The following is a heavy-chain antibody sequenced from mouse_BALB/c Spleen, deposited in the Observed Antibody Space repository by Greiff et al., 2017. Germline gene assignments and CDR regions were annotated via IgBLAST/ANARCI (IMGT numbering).Heavy chain of an antibody. CDR2: ISSGSSTI. CDR1: GFTFSSFG. J-gene: IGHJ4*01. V-gene: IGHV5-17*02. D-gene: IGHD2-4*01. CDR3: ARGTMITTRAMDY. Sequence: DVKLVESGGGLVQPGGSRKLSCAASGFTFSSFGMHWVRQAPEKGLEWVAYISSGSSTIYYADTVKGRFTISRDNPKNTLFLQRTSLRSEDTAMYYCARGTMITTRAMDYWGQGTSVTVSS.